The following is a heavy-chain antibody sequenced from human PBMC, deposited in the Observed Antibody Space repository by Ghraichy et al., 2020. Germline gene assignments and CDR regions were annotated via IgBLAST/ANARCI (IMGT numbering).Heavy chain of an antibody. V-gene: IGHV4-59*08. Sequence: SDTLSLMCSVSGGSIRPHYWSWIRQSPGKGLEWIGYVHYTGGTDYDPSLKSRVTISLDTSKNQFSLTLTSVTAADTAVYYCARRGRGYSLYYYGLDVRGRGTTVTVSS. D-gene: IGHD5-18*01. CDR1: GGSIRPHY. J-gene: IGHJ6*02. CDR3: ARRGRGYSLYYYGLDV. CDR2: VHYTGGT.